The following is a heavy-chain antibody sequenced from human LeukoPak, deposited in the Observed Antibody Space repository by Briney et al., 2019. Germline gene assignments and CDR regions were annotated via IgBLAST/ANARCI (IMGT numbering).Heavy chain of an antibody. CDR1: GGSIYNNY. V-gene: IGHV4-4*07. CDR3: AREDLAAAGFDY. Sequence: SETLSLTCTVSGGSIYNNYWTWIRQPAGKGLEWIGRIYTSGSTNYNPSLKSRVTISVDKSKNQFSLKLSSVTAADTAVYYCAREDLAAAGFDYWGQGTLVTVSS. D-gene: IGHD6-13*01. CDR2: IYTSGST. J-gene: IGHJ4*02.